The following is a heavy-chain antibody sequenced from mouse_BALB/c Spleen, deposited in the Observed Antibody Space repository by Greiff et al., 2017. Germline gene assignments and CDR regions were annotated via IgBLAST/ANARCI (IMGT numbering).Heavy chain of an antibody. CDR2: INPSNGRT. D-gene: IGHD1-1*01. V-gene: IGHV1S81*02. CDR1: GYTFTSYW. J-gene: IGHJ2*01. Sequence: QVQLQQPGAELVKPGASVKLSCKASGYTFTSYWMHWVKQRPGQGLEWIGEINPSNGRTNYNEKFKSKATLTVDKSSSTAYMQLSSLTSEDSAVYYCARDGGTTDYFDYWGQGTTLTVSS. CDR3: ARDGGTTDYFDY.